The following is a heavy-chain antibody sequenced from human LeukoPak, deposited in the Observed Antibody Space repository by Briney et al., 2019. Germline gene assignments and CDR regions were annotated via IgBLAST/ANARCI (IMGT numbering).Heavy chain of an antibody. CDR1: GFTFSSYD. V-gene: IGHV3-13*05. CDR2: IGTAGDP. Sequence: PGGSLRLSCAASGFTFSSYDMHWVRQATGKGLEWVSAIGTAGDPYYPGSVKGRSTISRENAKNSLYLQMNSLRAGDTAVYYCARGSLGAVADPYYYYYGMDVWGKGTTVTVSS. CDR3: ARGSLGAVADPYYYYYGMDV. D-gene: IGHD6-19*01. J-gene: IGHJ6*04.